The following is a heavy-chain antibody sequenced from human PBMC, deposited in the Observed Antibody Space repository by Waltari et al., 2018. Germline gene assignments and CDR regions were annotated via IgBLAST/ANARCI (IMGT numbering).Heavy chain of an antibody. Sequence: QVQLQESGPGLVKPSQTLSLTCTVSGGSISSGGYYWSWIRQHPGKGLEWSGYSYNSGSTVDDPALKRRVTISVDRSKNQFSLKLSSLTAADTAVYYCARGLYDYVWGSYRYNWFDPWGQGTLVTVSS. V-gene: IGHV4-31*03. CDR2: SYNSGST. CDR1: GGSISSGGYY. D-gene: IGHD3-16*02. CDR3: ARGLYDYVWGSYRYNWFDP. J-gene: IGHJ5*02.